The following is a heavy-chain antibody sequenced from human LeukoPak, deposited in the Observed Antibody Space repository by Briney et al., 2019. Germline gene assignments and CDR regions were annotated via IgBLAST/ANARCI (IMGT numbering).Heavy chain of an antibody. Sequence: SETLSLTCTVSGGSISSGDYYWSWIRQPPGKGLGWIGYIYYSGSTYYNPSLKSRVTISVDTSENQFSLKLSSVTAADTAVYYCASYIVVVPAHAEYFQHWGQGTLVTVSS. CDR1: GGSISSGDYY. V-gene: IGHV4-30-4*08. J-gene: IGHJ1*01. D-gene: IGHD2-2*01. CDR3: ASYIVVVPAHAEYFQH. CDR2: IYYSGST.